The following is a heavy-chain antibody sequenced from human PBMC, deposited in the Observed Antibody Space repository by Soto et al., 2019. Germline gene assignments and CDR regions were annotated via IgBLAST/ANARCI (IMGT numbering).Heavy chain of an antibody. V-gene: IGHV1-69*13. CDR2: IIPIFGTA. Sequence: SVKVSCKASGGTLTRHAISWVRQAPGQGLEGMGGIIPIFGTANYAQKFQGRVTITADESTSTAYMKLSSLRFEDTAVYYCARAIVGTTTTGSPDPWCQATLVTVSS. CDR1: GGTLTRHA. D-gene: IGHD1-26*01. J-gene: IGHJ5*02. CDR3: ARAIVGTTTTGSPDP.